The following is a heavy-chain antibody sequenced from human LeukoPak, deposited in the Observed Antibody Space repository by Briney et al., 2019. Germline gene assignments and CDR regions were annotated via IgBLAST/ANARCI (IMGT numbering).Heavy chain of an antibody. CDR2: IKHDGSEK. Sequence: GGSLRLSCVASGFTFSDSWMSWVRQAPGKGLEWVANIKHDGSEKDYVDSVKGRFTISRDNAKNSLYLQMNSLRAEDTAVYYCARADYGDVWGQGTTVTVSS. CDR1: GFTFSDSW. D-gene: IGHD4-17*01. CDR3: ARADYGDV. J-gene: IGHJ6*02. V-gene: IGHV3-7*03.